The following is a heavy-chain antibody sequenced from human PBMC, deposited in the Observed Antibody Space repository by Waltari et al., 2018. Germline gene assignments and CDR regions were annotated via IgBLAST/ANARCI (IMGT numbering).Heavy chain of an antibody. J-gene: IGHJ5*02. V-gene: IGHV1-24*01. CDR3: ATVRYDTPWWFDP. Sequence: VQLVPSGPEVSKTRASVKVYCKVSGSTLTALSMPLVRHAPGKGLEWMGGFYPEDGETIDAQKVQGRVTMTEDTSTDTAYMEMSSLRSEDTAVYYCATVRYDTPWWFDPGGQGTLVTVSS. CDR1: GSTLTALS. D-gene: IGHD3-22*01. CDR2: FYPEDGET.